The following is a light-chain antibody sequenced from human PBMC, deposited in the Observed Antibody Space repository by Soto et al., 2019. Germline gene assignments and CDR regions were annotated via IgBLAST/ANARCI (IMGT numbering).Light chain of an antibody. CDR3: HQGTNGPPGT. Sequence: EIVLTQSPATLSLSPGERATLSCRASQSVSSYLAWYQQKPGQAPRLLIYDASNRATGIPARFSGSGSGTDLPPPISSLGLENFAVNSGHQGTNGPPGTFGKGTKWKSN. J-gene: IGKJ1*01. V-gene: IGKV3-11*01. CDR1: QSVSSY. CDR2: DAS.